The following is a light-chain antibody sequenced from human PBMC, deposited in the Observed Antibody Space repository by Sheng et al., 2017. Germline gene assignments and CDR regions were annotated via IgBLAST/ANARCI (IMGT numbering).Light chain of an antibody. J-gene: IGLJ1*01. Sequence: SYELSQPPSVSVSPGQTASITCFGDRLGDKYVCWYQQKPGQSPVLVIYQDKKRPSGIPERFSGSNSGNKATLTIRGTQAMDEADYFCQAWDTNTAIFGPGTKVTVL. CDR2: QDK. CDR1: RLGDKY. CDR3: QAWDTNTAI. V-gene: IGLV3-1*01.